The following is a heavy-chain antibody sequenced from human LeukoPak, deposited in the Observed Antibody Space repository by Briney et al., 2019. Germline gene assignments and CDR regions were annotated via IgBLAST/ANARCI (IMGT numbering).Heavy chain of an antibody. D-gene: IGHD3-10*01. CDR3: ARALRGSREYAYYYYYMDV. CDR2: IYYSGST. J-gene: IGHJ6*03. V-gene: IGHV4-59*01. CDR1: GGSISSYY. Sequence: SETLSLTCTVSGGSISSYYWSWIRQPPGKGLEWIGYIYYSGSTNYNPSLKSRVTISVDTSKNQFSLKLSSVTAADTAVYYCARALRGSREYAYYYYYMDVWGKGTTVTVSS.